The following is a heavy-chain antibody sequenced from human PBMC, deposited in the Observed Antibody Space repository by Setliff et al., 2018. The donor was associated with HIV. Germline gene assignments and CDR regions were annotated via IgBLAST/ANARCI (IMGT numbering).Heavy chain of an antibody. Sequence: GSLRLSCTASGFTFGDYAMSWVRQAPGKGLKWVGFIRRKAHGGTTQYAASVKGRFTISRDDSKSIAYLQMNSLKTEDTAVYYCTRDSDNFWSGYSFDYWGQGTLVTVSS. D-gene: IGHD3-3*01. V-gene: IGHV3-49*04. CDR2: IRRKAHGGTT. CDR3: TRDSDNFWSGYSFDY. J-gene: IGHJ4*01. CDR1: GFTFGDYA.